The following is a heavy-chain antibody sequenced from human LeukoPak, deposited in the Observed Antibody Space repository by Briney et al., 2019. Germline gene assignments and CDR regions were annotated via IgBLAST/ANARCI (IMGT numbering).Heavy chain of an antibody. J-gene: IGHJ2*01. CDR3: AGGQGLHFDL. CDR2: IKHDGTEE. CDR1: GFNFRAYW. Sequence: GGSLRLSCTTSGFNFRAYWMSWFRQALGKGLEWVADIKHDGTEEHYVASVKGRFTISRDNAKLYLQMNSLRAEDTAMYYCAGGQGLHFDLWGRGTLITVSS. D-gene: IGHD2-15*01. V-gene: IGHV3-7*01.